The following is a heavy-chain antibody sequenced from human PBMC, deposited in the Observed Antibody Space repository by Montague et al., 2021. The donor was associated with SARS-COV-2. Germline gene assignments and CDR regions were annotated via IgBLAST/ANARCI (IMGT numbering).Heavy chain of an antibody. V-gene: IGHV4-4*07. CDR3: VRDGGNWYYFDY. Sequence: SETLSLTCSISGVSITSYYWSWVRQPAGKGLEWIGHIYASGSTNXSPSLKSRVRLSIDNSKNHFSLKLESLTAADTAVYYCVRDGGNWYYFDYWGQGALVTVSS. D-gene: IGHD3-16*01. CDR2: IYASGST. J-gene: IGHJ4*02. CDR1: GVSITSYY.